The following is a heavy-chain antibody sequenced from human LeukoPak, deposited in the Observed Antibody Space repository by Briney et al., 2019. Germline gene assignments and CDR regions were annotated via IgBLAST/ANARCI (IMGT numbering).Heavy chain of an antibody. CDR2: ITTTGGST. Sequence: PGGSLRLSCPASGFTFSNYPMHWVRQAPGKGLEYVSAITTTGGSTYYAESVKGRFTISRDNSKSTLCLQMSSLRTEDTAVYYCVTSVAGSYLYWGQGTLVTVSS. V-gene: IGHV3-64D*09. CDR1: GFTFSNYP. J-gene: IGHJ4*02. CDR3: VTSVAGSYLY. D-gene: IGHD6-19*01.